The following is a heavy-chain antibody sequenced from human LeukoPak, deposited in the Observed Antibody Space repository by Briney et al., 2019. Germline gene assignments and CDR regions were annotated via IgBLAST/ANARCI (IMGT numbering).Heavy chain of an antibody. Sequence: SETLSLTCTVSGGSISSYYWSWIRQPPGKGLEWIGYIYYSGSTNYNPPLKSRVTISVDTSKNQFSLKLSSVTAADTAVYFCVARVEWGIYGSGRPDTFDIWGQGTMVTVSS. D-gene: IGHD3-10*01. CDR1: GGSISSYY. V-gene: IGHV4-59*01. CDR2: IYYSGST. CDR3: VARVEWGIYGSGRPDTFDI. J-gene: IGHJ3*02.